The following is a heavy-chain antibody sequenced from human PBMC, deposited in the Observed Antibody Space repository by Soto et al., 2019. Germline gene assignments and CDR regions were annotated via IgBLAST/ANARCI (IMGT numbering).Heavy chain of an antibody. J-gene: IGHJ6*02. V-gene: IGHV3-33*06. D-gene: IGHD2-15*01. CDR3: AKDRRAAPYYYYYYGMDV. Sequence: GGSLRLSCAASGFTFSSYGMHWVRQAPGKGLEWVAVIWYDGSNKYYADSVKGRFTISRDNSKNTLYLQMNSLRAEDTAVYYCAKDRRAAPYYYYYYGMDVWGQGTTVTVSS. CDR1: GFTFSSYG. CDR2: IWYDGSNK.